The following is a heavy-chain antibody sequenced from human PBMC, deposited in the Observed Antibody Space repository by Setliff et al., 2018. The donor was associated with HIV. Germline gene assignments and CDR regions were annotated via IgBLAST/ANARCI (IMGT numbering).Heavy chain of an antibody. CDR2: INAGNGKI. D-gene: IGHD5-12*01. V-gene: IGHV1-3*01. CDR3: ARDQALEMATK. Sequence: ASVKVSCKASGYTFTSYAVHWVRQAPGQRLEWMGWINAGNGKIKYSQKFQGRVTITRDTSASTAYMELSSLRSEDTAVYYCARDQALEMATKWGQGTLVTVSS. J-gene: IGHJ4*02. CDR1: GYTFTSYA.